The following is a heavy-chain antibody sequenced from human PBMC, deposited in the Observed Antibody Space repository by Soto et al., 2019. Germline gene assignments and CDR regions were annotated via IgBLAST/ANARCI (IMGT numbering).Heavy chain of an antibody. CDR2: IYHSGST. V-gene: IGHV4-4*02. Sequence: QVQLQESGPGLVKPSGTLSLTCAVSGGSISSSNWWSWVRQPPGKGLEWIGEIYHSGSTNYNPSLTSRATXSXDXXKNQFSLKLSSVTAADTAVYYCARVSGSYYYGMDVWGQGITVTVSS. D-gene: IGHD1-26*01. CDR3: ARVSGSYYYGMDV. J-gene: IGHJ6*02. CDR1: GGSISSSNW.